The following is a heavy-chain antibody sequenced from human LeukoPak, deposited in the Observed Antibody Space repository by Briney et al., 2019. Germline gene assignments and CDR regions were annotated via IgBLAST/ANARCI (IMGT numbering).Heavy chain of an antibody. D-gene: IGHD1-26*01. CDR2: INHSGST. CDR1: GGSFSGYY. J-gene: IGHJ6*03. V-gene: IGHV4-34*01. CDR3: ARGIQGTYSGSRNMDV. Sequence: PSETLSLTCADYGGSFSGYYWSWLRQPPGKGLEWIREINHSGSTNYNPSLKSRVTISVDTSKNQFSLKLSSVTAAETAVYYCARGIQGTYSGSRNMDVWSEGTTVTVSS.